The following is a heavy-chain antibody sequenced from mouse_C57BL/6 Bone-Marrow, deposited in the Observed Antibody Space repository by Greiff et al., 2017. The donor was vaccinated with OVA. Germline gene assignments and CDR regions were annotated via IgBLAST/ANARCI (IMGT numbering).Heavy chain of an antibody. D-gene: IGHD1-1*01. CDR1: GYTFTSYW. CDR2: INPSSGYT. CDR3: ARDYCSSLNSAMDY. V-gene: IGHV1-7*01. J-gene: IGHJ4*01. Sequence: VKLQESGAELAKPGASVKLSCKASGYTFTSYWMHWVKQRPGQGLEWIGYINPSSGYTKYNQKCKDKATLTADKSSSTAYIQLSSLSYDDSSVYYCARDYCSSLNSAMDYWGQGTSVTVSS.